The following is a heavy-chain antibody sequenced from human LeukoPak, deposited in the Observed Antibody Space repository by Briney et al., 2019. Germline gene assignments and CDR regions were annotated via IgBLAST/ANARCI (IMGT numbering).Heavy chain of an antibody. D-gene: IGHD4-11*01. CDR3: ARDRGYSNFDY. V-gene: IGHV3-7*01. Sequence: GGSLRLSCAASGFRFSNYWMSCVRQAPGKGLEGVANKNEDGSEKNYVDSVKGRFTISRDNAQDSLYLQMNSLRAEDTAVYYCARDRGYSNFDYWGQGTLLTVSS. CDR1: GFRFSNYW. CDR2: KNEDGSEK. J-gene: IGHJ4*02.